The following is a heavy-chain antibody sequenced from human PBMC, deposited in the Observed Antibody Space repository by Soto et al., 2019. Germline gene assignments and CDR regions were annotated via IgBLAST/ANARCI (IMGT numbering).Heavy chain of an antibody. D-gene: IGHD3-10*01. CDR1: GGSISSGGYY. CDR3: ANYRAYYYGSGSYSLGWFDP. CDR2: IYYSGST. J-gene: IGHJ5*02. Sequence: SETLSLTCTVSGGSISSGGYYWSWIRQHPGKGLEWIGYIYYSGSTYYNPSLKSRVTISVDTSKNQFSLKLSSVTAADTAVYYCANYRAYYYGSGSYSLGWFDPWGQGTLVTVSS. V-gene: IGHV4-31*03.